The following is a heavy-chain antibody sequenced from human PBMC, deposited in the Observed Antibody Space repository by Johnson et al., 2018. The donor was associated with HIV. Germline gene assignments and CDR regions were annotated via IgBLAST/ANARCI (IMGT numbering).Heavy chain of an antibody. CDR3: AKDIAVAGDAFDI. CDR1: GFTFNSYG. D-gene: IGHD6-19*01. Sequence: QVQLVESGGGVVRPGGSLRLSCAASGFTFNSYGMHWVRQAPGEGLEWVAVISHDESNKYYADSVKGRFTISRDNAKNSLYLQMNSLRAEDTALYYCAKDIAVAGDAFDIWGQGTVVTVSS. J-gene: IGHJ3*02. V-gene: IGHV3-30*18. CDR2: ISHDESNK.